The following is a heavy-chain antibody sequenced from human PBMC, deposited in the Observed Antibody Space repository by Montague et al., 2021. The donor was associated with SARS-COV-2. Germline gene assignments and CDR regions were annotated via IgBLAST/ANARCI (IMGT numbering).Heavy chain of an antibody. J-gene: IGHJ4*02. D-gene: IGHD3-10*01. CDR2: INQGGRT. Sequence: SETLSLTCAVYGGSFSGYYWSWIRQPPEKGLEWIGEINQGGRTNNNPSLKSRVIISVDASKNQFSLKLSSVTAADTAVYYCARRGSSVWGVTVSAELDYWGQGILVIXSS. CDR1: GGSFSGYY. V-gene: IGHV4-34*01. CDR3: ARRGSSVWGVTVSAELDY.